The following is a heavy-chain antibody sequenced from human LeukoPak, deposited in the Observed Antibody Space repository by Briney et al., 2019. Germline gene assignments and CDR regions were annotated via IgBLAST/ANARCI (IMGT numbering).Heavy chain of an antibody. CDR2: ISGSGDST. V-gene: IGHV3-23*01. Sequence: GGSLRLFCAASGFTFSSYGMSWVRQAPGKGLEWVSSISGSGDSTYYADSVRGRFTISRDNYKNTLYLQMNSLRGEDTAVYYCAKEPKYNWFDPWGQGTLVTVSS. CDR1: GFTFSSYG. CDR3: AKEPKYNWFDP. J-gene: IGHJ5*02.